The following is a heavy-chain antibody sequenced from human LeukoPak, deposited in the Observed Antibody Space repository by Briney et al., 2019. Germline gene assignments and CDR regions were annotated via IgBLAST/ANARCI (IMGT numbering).Heavy chain of an antibody. D-gene: IGHD3-22*01. CDR2: ISYGGST. CDR1: GDSISSDY. V-gene: IGHV4-59*01. CDR3: AREKAYDSRQGVRGDALDI. J-gene: IGHJ3*02. Sequence: PSETLSLTCTVSGDSISSDYWSWIRQPPGKGLEWIGYISYGGSTNYNPSLKSRVTISVDTSKNQFSLKLSSVTAADTALYYCAREKAYDSRQGVRGDALDIWGQGTMVTVSS.